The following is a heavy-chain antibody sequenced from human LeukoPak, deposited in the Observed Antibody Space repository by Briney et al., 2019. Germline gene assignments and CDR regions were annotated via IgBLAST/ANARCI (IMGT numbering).Heavy chain of an antibody. D-gene: IGHD3-3*01. CDR1: GYTLTELS. J-gene: IGHJ1*01. V-gene: IGHV1-24*01. CDR3: ATVVYTYDFWSGYSPPDQYFQH. Sequence: ASVKVSCKVSGYTLTELSMYWVRQAPGKGLEWMGGFDPEDGETIYAQKFQGRVTMTEDTSTDTAYMELSSLRSEDTAVYYCATVVYTYDFWSGYSPPDQYFQHWGQGTLVTVSS. CDR2: FDPEDGET.